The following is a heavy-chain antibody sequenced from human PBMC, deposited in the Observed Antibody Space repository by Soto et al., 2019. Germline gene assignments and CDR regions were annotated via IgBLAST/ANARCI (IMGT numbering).Heavy chain of an antibody. J-gene: IGHJ6*02. D-gene: IGHD3-16*01. Sequence: GASVKVSCKASGGTFSSYAISWVRQAPGQGLAWMGGIIPIFGTANYAQKFQGRVTITADESTSTAYMELSSLRSEDTAVYYCARDPRGGSGMDVWGQGTTVTVSS. CDR2: IIPIFGTA. CDR3: ARDPRGGSGMDV. CDR1: GGTFSSYA. V-gene: IGHV1-69*13.